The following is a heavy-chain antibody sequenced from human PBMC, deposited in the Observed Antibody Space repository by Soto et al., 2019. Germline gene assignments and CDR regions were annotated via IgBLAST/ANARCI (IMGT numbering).Heavy chain of an antibody. D-gene: IGHD2-15*01. CDR2: IYYSGTX. V-gene: IGHV4-39*01. Sequence: PSETLSLTCTVSGGSISTSNYYWGWVRQPPGKGLDWIGNIYYSGTXXXXPSLKSRVTISVDTSKNQFSLKLNSVTAADTXVYYCATFVVXXXXHTDFDFWXXGTLVTVSX. J-gene: IGHJ4*01. CDR1: GGSISTSNYY. CDR3: ATFVVXXXXHTDFDF.